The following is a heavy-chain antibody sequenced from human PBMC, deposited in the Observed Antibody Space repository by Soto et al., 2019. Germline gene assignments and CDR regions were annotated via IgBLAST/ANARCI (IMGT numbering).Heavy chain of an antibody. CDR3: AASPSFWQNYYYGAMDA. Sequence: GASVKVSCKASGYTFTSYGISWVRQAPGQGLEWIGWIVVGSDNTNYAQKFQDRVTITRDLSTHTIYMDFRSLKSEDTAVYYCAASPSFWQNYYYGAMDALRQGTTGT. CDR1: GYTFTSYG. J-gene: IGHJ6*02. CDR2: IVVGSDNT. V-gene: IGHV1-58*02.